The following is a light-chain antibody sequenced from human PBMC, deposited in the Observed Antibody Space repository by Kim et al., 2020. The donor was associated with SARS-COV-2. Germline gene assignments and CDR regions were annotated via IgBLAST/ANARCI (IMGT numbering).Light chain of an antibody. J-gene: IGKJ4*01. CDR1: QSVSSSY. Sequence: PGERATLSCRPSQSVSSSYLAWYQQKPGQAPRLLIYGASSRATGIPDRFSGSGSGTDFTLTISRLEPEDFAVYYCQQYGSSLSVGGGTKVDIK. V-gene: IGKV3-20*01. CDR3: QQYGSSLS. CDR2: GAS.